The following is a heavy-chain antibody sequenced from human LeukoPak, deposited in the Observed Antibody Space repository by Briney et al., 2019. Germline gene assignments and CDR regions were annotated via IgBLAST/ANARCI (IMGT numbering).Heavy chain of an antibody. D-gene: IGHD1-1*01. CDR3: AKEYGYDYNYFYSMDV. V-gene: IGHV3-30*02. CDR1: GFTFSSYG. J-gene: IGHJ6*03. Sequence: SGGSLRLSCAASGFTFSSYGIHWVRQAPGKGLEWVAFIRYDGSNKYHADSVKGRFTISRVNSKNTVYLQMNSLRAEDTAVYFCAKEYGYDYNYFYSMDVWGKGTTVTISS. CDR2: IRYDGSNK.